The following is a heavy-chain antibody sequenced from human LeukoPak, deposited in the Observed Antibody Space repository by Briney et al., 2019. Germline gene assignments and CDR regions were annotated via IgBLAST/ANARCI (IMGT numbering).Heavy chain of an antibody. Sequence: SETLSLTCTVSGGSISSHYWSWIRQPPGKGLEWIGYIYYSGSTNYNPSLKSRVTISVDTSKNQFSLKLSSVTAADTAVYYCARDLRRQQLAFDYWGQGTLVTVSS. V-gene: IGHV4-59*11. J-gene: IGHJ4*02. CDR2: IYYSGST. D-gene: IGHD6-6*01. CDR1: GGSISSHY. CDR3: ARDLRRQQLAFDY.